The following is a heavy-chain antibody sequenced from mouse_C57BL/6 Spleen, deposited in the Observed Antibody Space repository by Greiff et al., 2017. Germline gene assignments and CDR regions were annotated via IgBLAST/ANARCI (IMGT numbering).Heavy chain of an antibody. J-gene: IGHJ4*01. CDR2: INYDGSST. Sequence: EVKVVESEGGLVQPGSSMKLSCTASGFTFSDYYMAWVRQVPEKGLEWVANINYDGSSTYYLDSLKSRFIISRDNAENILYLQMSSLKSEDTATYYCARDRGWSLYDYAMDYWGQGTSVTVSS. CDR3: ARDRGWSLYDYAMDY. V-gene: IGHV5-16*01. D-gene: IGHD2-3*01. CDR1: GFTFSDYY.